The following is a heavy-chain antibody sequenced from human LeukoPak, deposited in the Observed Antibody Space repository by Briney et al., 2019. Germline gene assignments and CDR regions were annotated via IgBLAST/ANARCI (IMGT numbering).Heavy chain of an antibody. J-gene: IGHJ6*04. CDR3: AELGITMIGGV. V-gene: IGHV3-23*01. D-gene: IGHD3-10*02. CDR2: ISSTGGTT. CDR1: GITFSSYG. Sequence: GGSLRLSCAASGITFSSYGMSWVRQAPGKGLEWVSSISSTGGTTYYADSVKGRFTISRDNAKNSLYLQMNSLRAEDTAVYYCAELGITMIGGVWGKGTTVTISS.